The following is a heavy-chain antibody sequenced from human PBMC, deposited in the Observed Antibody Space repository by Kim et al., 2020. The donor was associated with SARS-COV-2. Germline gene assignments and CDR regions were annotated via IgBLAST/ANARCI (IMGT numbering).Heavy chain of an antibody. J-gene: IGHJ4*02. CDR2: ITCNGSSL. CDR1: GFTFDGYA. D-gene: IGHD3-22*01. Sequence: GGSLRLSCASSGFTFDGYAMHWVRQVPGRGLEWVSGITCNGSSLEYADSVKGRFTISRDNSRNSLYLQMNSLRPEDTAVYYCTIDRRLYDSSGCFAFWGQRTLATVPS. V-gene: IGHV3-9*01. CDR3: TIDRRLYDSSGCFAF.